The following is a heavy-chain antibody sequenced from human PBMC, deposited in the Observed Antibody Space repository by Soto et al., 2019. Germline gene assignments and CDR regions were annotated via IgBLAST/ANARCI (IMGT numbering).Heavy chain of an antibody. CDR3: GRRTPVAGGWLDS. J-gene: IGHJ5*01. V-gene: IGHV4-59*08. Sequence: ASETLSLTCTVSGGSISNSYWSWIRQSPGKGLEWIGYIYSSGSTNYNPSLKSRVTISVDTSKNQFSLKLSSLIASYTAVYYCGRRTPVAGGWLDSWGQGTLVTVSS. D-gene: IGHD6-19*01. CDR1: GGSISNSY. CDR2: IYSSGST.